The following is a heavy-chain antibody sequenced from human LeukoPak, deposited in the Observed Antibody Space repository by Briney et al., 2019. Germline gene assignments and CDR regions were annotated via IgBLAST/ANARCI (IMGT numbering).Heavy chain of an antibody. CDR3: ARDVRTHEYSSSSGHWFDP. CDR1: GGTFSSYA. Sequence: SVKVSCKASGGTFSSYAISWVRQAPGQGLEWMGGIIPILGTANYAQKFQGRVTITTDESTSTAYMELSSLRSEDTAVYYCARDVRTHEYSSSSGHWFDPWGQGTLVTVSS. V-gene: IGHV1-69*05. CDR2: IIPILGTA. J-gene: IGHJ5*02. D-gene: IGHD6-6*01.